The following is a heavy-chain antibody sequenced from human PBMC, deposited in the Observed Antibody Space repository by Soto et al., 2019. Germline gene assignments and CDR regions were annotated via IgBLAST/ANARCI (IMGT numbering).Heavy chain of an antibody. CDR1: GFTFTRYS. Sequence: EVQLVESGGGLVKPGGSLRLSCAASGFTFTRYSMNWVRQAPGKGLEWVSSISSTTNYIYYGDSMKGRFTISRDNAKNSLYLEMNSLRPEDTALYYCVKDFGYYYDYAFDVWGQGTMVTVSP. J-gene: IGHJ3*01. D-gene: IGHD3-22*01. CDR3: VKDFGYYYDYAFDV. V-gene: IGHV3-21*04. CDR2: ISSTTNYI.